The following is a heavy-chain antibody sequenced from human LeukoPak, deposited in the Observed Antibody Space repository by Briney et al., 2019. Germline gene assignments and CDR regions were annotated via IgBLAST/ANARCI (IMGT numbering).Heavy chain of an antibody. J-gene: IGHJ4*02. V-gene: IGHV4-39*01. CDR2: IYYSGST. D-gene: IGHD6-6*01. Sequence: SETLSLTCTVSGGSISSSSYYWGWIRQPPGKGLEWIGSIYYSGSTYYNPSLKSRVTISVDTSKNQFSLKLSSVIAADTAVYYCARHVDPGIAAHPFDYWGQGTLVTVSS. CDR3: ARHVDPGIAAHPFDY. CDR1: GGSISSSSYY.